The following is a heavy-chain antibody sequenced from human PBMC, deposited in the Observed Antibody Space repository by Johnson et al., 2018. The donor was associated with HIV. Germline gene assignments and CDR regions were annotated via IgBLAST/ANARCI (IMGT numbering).Heavy chain of an antibody. J-gene: IGHJ3*02. D-gene: IGHD5-24*01. V-gene: IGHV3-30*02. CDR2: IRYDGNNE. Sequence: QVQLVESGGGVVQPGRSLRLSCAASGFTFSNYGMHWVRQAPGKGLKWVAFIRYDGNNEYYAGSVKGRFTISRDNSKNTLYLQMNSLRTDDTAVYYCARACRDGYTCDALDIWGQGTMVTVSS. CDR1: GFTFSNYG. CDR3: ARACRDGYTCDALDI.